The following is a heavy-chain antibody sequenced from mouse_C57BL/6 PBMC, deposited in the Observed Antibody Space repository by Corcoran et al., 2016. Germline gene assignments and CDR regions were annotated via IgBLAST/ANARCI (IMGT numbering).Heavy chain of an antibody. V-gene: IGHV1-26*01. CDR1: GYTFTDYY. D-gene: IGHD1-1*01. J-gene: IGHJ1*03. CDR3: ARTVVDWYVDV. Sequence: EVQLQQSGPELVKPGASVKISCKASGYTFTDYYMNWVKQSHGKSLEWIGDINPNNGGTSYNQKFKGKATLTVDKSSSTAYMELRSLTSEDSAVYYCARTVVDWYVDVWGTGTTVTVSS. CDR2: INPNNGGT.